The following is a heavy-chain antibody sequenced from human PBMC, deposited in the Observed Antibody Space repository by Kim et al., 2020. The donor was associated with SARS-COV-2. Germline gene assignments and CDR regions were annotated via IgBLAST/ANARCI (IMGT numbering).Heavy chain of an antibody. V-gene: IGHV3-23*01. Sequence: GGSLRLFCAASGFTFSTYGMSWVRQAAGKGLEWVSGITGSGGTTSYADSVKGRFTISRDNSKNTLYLQMNSLRAEDTAVYYCANPRGGVTDFWGQGTLVTVSS. CDR3: ANPRGGVTDF. J-gene: IGHJ4*02. D-gene: IGHD2-21*02. CDR2: ITGSGGTT. CDR1: GFTFSTYG.